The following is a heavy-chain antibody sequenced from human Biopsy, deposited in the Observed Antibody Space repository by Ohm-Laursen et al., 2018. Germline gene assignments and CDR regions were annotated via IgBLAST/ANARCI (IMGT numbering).Heavy chain of an antibody. CDR2: IIPYFLRT. CDR1: GYTFTSHD. Sequence: ASVKVSCKASGYTFTSHDINWVRQAPGQGLEWMGGIIPYFLRTYIPQKLQGRVTITADKSTNTGYMQLTSLRSDDTAVYYCASGQGDPLGVRIITWSFNFWGQGTLVTVSS. D-gene: IGHD2-21*01. V-gene: IGHV1-69*06. CDR3: ASGQGDPLGVRIITWSFNF. J-gene: IGHJ4*02.